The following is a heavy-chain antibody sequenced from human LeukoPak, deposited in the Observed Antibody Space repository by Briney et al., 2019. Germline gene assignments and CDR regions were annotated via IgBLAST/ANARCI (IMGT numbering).Heavy chain of an antibody. CDR1: GYPFASYG. V-gene: IGHV1-46*01. CDR3: ARDGEGATIDY. J-gene: IGHJ4*02. D-gene: IGHD1-26*01. Sequence: ASVKVSCKASGYPFASYGISWVRQAPGQGLEWMGIINPSGGSTSYAQKFQGRVTMTRDTSTSTVYMELSSLRSEDTAVYYCARDGEGATIDYWGQGTLVTVSS. CDR2: INPSGGST.